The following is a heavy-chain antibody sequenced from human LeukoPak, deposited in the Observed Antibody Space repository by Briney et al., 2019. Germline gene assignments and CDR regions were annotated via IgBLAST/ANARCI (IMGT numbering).Heavy chain of an antibody. D-gene: IGHD6-19*01. CDR2: ISGSGGST. CDR1: GFTFSSFA. V-gene: IGHV3-23*01. CDR3: AKDKMSGWFLESLGGVGSCYFDY. Sequence: GGSLRLSCAASGFTFSSFAMSWVRQAPGKGLEWVSAISGSGGSTYYADSVKGRFTISRDNSKNTLYLQMNSLRAEDTAVYYCAKDKMSGWFLESLGGVGSCYFDYWGQGTLVTVSS. J-gene: IGHJ4*02.